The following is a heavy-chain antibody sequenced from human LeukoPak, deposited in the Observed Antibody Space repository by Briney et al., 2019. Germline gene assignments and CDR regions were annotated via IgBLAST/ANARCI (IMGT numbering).Heavy chain of an antibody. V-gene: IGHV4-38-2*02. J-gene: IGHJ4*02. D-gene: IGHD3-22*01. CDR3: AGYYYDSSGYYIDY. Sequence: SETLSLTCTVSGYSISSDYYCGWLREPPRKVLWLVGISYYSGSTYYTPTLKSRVTISVDTSKSTFSMELSSLTAEDTAVYYCAGYYYDSSGYYIDYCGQGTLVTVSS. CDR2: SYYSGST. CDR1: GYSISSDYY.